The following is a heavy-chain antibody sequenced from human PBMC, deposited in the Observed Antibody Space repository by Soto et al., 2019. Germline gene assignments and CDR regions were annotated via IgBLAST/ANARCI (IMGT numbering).Heavy chain of an antibody. J-gene: IGHJ4*02. Sequence: QVQLVESGGGVVQPGRSLRLSCAASGFTFSTYGMHWVRQGPGKGLEWVAAITYDGSSKYYGDSVKGRFTISRDNSKNTAYLQVNSLRAEDTAVYYCAKEIRGSNDYWGQGILVTVSS. D-gene: IGHD1-26*01. CDR1: GFTFSTYG. CDR2: ITYDGSSK. CDR3: AKEIRGSNDY. V-gene: IGHV3-30*18.